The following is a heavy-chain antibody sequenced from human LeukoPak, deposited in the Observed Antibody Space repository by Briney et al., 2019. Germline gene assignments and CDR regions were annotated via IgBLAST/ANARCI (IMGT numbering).Heavy chain of an antibody. D-gene: IGHD6-19*01. CDR3: AKTGGWYFDY. CDR1: GFTFSSYD. J-gene: IGHJ4*02. Sequence: GGSLRLSCAASGFTFSSYDMRWVRQAPGKGLEWVSGISGSGGSTYYADSVKGRFTISRDNSKNTLYLQKNNLRAEDTAVYYCAKTGGWYFDYWGQGTLVTVSS. V-gene: IGHV3-23*01. CDR2: ISGSGGST.